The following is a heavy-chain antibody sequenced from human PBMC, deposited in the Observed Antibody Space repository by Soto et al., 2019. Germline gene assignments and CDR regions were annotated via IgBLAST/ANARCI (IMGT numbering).Heavy chain of an antibody. CDR2: ISSSSSTI. CDR1: GFTFSSYS. D-gene: IGHD3-3*01. J-gene: IGHJ6*02. CDR3: AREGDYDFWSGYLGGMDV. Sequence: GGSLRLSCAASGFTFSSYSMNWVRQAPGKGLEWVSYISSSSSTIYYADSVKGRFTISRDNAKNSLYLQMNSLRDEDTAVYYCAREGDYDFWSGYLGGMDVWGQGTTVTVSS. V-gene: IGHV3-48*02.